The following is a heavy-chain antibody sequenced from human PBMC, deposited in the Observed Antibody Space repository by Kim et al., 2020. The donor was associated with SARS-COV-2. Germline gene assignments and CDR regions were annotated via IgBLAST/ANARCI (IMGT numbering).Heavy chain of an antibody. J-gene: IGHJ5*02. V-gene: IGHV3-7*01. Sequence: GGSLRLSCAASRFTFSNYWMTWVRQAPGRGLEWVATIKPDGSEKYYVDSVKGRFTISRDNAKNSLFLQMNSLRVEDTAVYYCARGGSVRGWFDPWGQGTLVTVSS. CDR3: ARGGSVRGWFDP. CDR2: IKPDGSEK. D-gene: IGHD3-10*01. CDR1: RFTFSNYW.